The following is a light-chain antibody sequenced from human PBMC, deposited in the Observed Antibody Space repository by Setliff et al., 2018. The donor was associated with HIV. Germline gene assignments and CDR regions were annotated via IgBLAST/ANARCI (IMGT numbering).Light chain of an antibody. Sequence: QSVLTQPASVSGSPGQSITISCTGTSSDVGGYSHVSWYQQHPGKAPKLIIYEVSNRPSGVSNRFSGSKSGNTASLTTSGLQAEDEADYYCSSYAVTNTLPFGTGTKVTVL. V-gene: IGLV2-14*01. J-gene: IGLJ1*01. CDR2: EVS. CDR3: SSYAVTNTLP. CDR1: SSDVGGYSH.